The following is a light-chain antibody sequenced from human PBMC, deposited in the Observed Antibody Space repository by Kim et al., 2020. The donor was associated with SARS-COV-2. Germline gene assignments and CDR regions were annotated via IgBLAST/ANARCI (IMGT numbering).Light chain of an antibody. CDR3: GTWDDSLSAGWV. CDR1: SSNIGNNF. J-gene: IGLJ3*02. Sequence: QSVLTQPHSVSAAPGQKVTISCSGSSSNIGNNFVSWYQQLPGTATKLLIYDNNIRPSGIPDRFSGSKSGTSATLGITGLQTGDEADYYCGTWDDSLSAGWVFGGGTQLTVL. V-gene: IGLV1-51*01. CDR2: DNN.